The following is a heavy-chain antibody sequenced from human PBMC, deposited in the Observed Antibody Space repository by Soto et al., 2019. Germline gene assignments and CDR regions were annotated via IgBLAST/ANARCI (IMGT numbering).Heavy chain of an antibody. J-gene: IGHJ6*02. CDR2: IYSGGST. Sequence: GGSLRLSCAASGFTVSSNYMSWVRQAPGKGLEWVSVIYSGGSTYYADSVKGRFTISRDNSKNTLYLQMNSLRAEDTAVYYCARESKFYTSGMDVWGQGTTVTVSS. D-gene: IGHD3-9*01. CDR3: ARESKFYTSGMDV. V-gene: IGHV3-53*01. CDR1: GFTVSSNY.